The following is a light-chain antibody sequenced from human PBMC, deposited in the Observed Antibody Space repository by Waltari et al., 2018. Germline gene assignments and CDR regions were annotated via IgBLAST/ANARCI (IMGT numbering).Light chain of an antibody. CDR2: DAP. CDR1: HGVSTA. CDR3: QQRSNWPT. J-gene: IGKJ4*01. V-gene: IGKV3-11*01. Sequence: EIVLTQSPATLSLSSGERATLSCRASHGVSTALAWDQQKPGQAPRLLINDAPNRATGIPARFRGSGSGTDFTLTISSLEPEDFAIYYCQQRSNWPTFGGGTKVQIK.